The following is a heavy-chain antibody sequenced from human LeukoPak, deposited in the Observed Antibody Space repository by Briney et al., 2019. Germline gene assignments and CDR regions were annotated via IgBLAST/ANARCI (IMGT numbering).Heavy chain of an antibody. V-gene: IGHV5-51*01. CDR1: GYRLTNNW. J-gene: IGHJ3*02. CDR2: IYPGDSDT. Sequence: GESLKISCKISGYRLTNNWIGWVRQVPGKGLEWMGIIYPGDSDTRYSPSFQGQVTISADKSISTAYLQWRSLKASDTAMYYCARRGPSDAFDIWGQGTMVTVSS. CDR3: ARRGPSDAFDI.